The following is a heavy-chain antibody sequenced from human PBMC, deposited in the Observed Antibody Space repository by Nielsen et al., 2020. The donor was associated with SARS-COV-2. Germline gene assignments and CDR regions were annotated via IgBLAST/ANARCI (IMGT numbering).Heavy chain of an antibody. CDR3: ARDRFFSYDY. CDR2: ISSSSSYT. D-gene: IGHD3-3*01. Sequence: GESLKISCAASGFTFSDYYMSWIRQAPGKGLEWVSYISSSSSYTNYADSVKGRFTISRDNAKNSLYLQMNSLRAEDTAVYYCARDRFFSYDYWGQGTLVTVSS. V-gene: IGHV3-11*06. CDR1: GFTFSDYY. J-gene: IGHJ4*02.